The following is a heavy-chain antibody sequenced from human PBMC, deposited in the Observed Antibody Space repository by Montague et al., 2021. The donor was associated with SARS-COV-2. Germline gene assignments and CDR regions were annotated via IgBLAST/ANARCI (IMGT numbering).Heavy chain of an antibody. J-gene: IGHJ3*02. Sequence: SLRLSCAASGFPFSSYAMSWVRQAPGKGLEWVSTISISDGNTHYADSVKGRFTISRDKSKNTLYLQMNSLRAEDTAVYYCAKDRQLVGDDAFDIWGQGTMVTVSS. V-gene: IGHV3-23*01. D-gene: IGHD6-13*01. CDR1: GFPFSSYA. CDR2: ISISDGNT. CDR3: AKDRQLVGDDAFDI.